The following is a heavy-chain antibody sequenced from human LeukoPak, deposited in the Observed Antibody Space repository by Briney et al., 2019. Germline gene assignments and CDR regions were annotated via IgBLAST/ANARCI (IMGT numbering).Heavy chain of an antibody. D-gene: IGHD6-19*01. V-gene: IGHV3-30-3*01. CDR1: GVTLSSYA. J-gene: IGHJ4*02. CDR3: ARDSSGWYQPNFDY. CDR2: ISYDGSNK. Sequence: GGSLRLSCAAPGVTLSSYAMSWARQAPGKGLEWVAVISYDGSNKYYADSVKGRFTISRDNSKNTLYLQMNSLRAEDTAVYYCARDSSGWYQPNFDYWGQGTLVTVSS.